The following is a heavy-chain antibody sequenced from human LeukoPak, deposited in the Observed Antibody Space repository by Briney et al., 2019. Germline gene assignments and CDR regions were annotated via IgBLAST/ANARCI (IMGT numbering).Heavy chain of an antibody. D-gene: IGHD3-22*01. J-gene: IGHJ4*02. CDR2: IFGSGGSA. Sequence: PGGSLRLSCAASGFTFNNYAMYWVRQAPGKGLEWVSGIFGSGGSAHYADSVKGRFTISRDNSKNTVYLQLDSLRVEDTAVYYCGKTTVGSSSGRYPGWPVDYWGQGTLVTVSS. CDR1: GFTFNNYA. CDR3: GKTTVGSSSGRYPGWPVDY. V-gene: IGHV3-23*01.